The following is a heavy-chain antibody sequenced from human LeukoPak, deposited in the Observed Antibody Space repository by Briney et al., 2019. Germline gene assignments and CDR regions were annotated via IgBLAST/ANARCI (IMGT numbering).Heavy chain of an antibody. J-gene: IGHJ4*02. CDR2: ISGSGGST. Sequence: GGSLRLSCAASGFTFSSYAMTWVRQAPGKGLQWVSAISGSGGSTYYADSVKGRFTISRDNSKNTLYLQMNSLRAEDTAVYYCARELGSGSYYYDYWGQGTLVTVSS. D-gene: IGHD3-10*01. CDR1: GFTFSSYA. V-gene: IGHV3-23*01. CDR3: ARELGSGSYYYDY.